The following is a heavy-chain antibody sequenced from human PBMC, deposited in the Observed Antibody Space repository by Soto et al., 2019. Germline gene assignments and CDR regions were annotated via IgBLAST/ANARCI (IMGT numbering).Heavy chain of an antibody. Sequence: EVQLVESGGGLVQPGRSLRLSCTASGFTFDDFAMHWVRQVPGKGLEWVSGISWNSGSIGYADSVKGRFTVSRDNAKNSLYLQMYSLRAEDTALYYCAKDHMWGGDATSYYFDFWGQGTLITVSS. CDR1: GFTFDDFA. CDR2: ISWNSGSI. CDR3: AKDHMWGGDATSYYFDF. J-gene: IGHJ4*02. D-gene: IGHD3-10*01. V-gene: IGHV3-9*01.